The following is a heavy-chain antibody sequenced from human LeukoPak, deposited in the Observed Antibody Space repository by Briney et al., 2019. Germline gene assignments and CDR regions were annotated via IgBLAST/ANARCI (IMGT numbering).Heavy chain of an antibody. J-gene: IGHJ4*02. CDR2: IIPIFGTT. D-gene: IGHD3-10*01. V-gene: IGHV1-69*06. CDR3: ARGITMVRGQLSFDY. Sequence: ASVKVSCKASGGTFNSYAISWVRQAPGQGLEWMGGIIPIFGTTNYARKFRGRVTLTADKSTSTAYMELSSLRSEDTAVYYCARGITMVRGQLSFDYWGQGTLVTVSS. CDR1: GGTFNSYA.